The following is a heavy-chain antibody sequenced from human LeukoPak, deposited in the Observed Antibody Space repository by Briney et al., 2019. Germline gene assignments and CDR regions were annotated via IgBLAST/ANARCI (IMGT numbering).Heavy chain of an antibody. V-gene: IGHV1-69*13. J-gene: IGHJ5*02. D-gene: IGHD4-11*01. CDR2: IIPIFGTA. Sequence: SVKVSCKASGGTFSSYAISWVRQAPGQGLEWMGGIIPIFGTANYAQKFQGRVTITADESTSTAYMELSSLRSEDTAVYYCARDVTTGFNWFDPWGQGTLVTVSS. CDR1: GGTFSSYA. CDR3: ARDVTTGFNWFDP.